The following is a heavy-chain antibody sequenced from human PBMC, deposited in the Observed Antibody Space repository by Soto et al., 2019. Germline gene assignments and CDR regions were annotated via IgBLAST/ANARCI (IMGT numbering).Heavy chain of an antibody. CDR2: IYPGDSDI. CDR1: GYTFTTYL. V-gene: IGHV5-51*01. D-gene: IGHD3-10*01. J-gene: IGHJ3*02. Sequence: PGESLKISCKTSGYTFTTYLITWVRQMPGKGLEWMGIIYPGDSDIKYNPSFQGQVTISADKSISTAYLHWSSLKASDTAIFYCARHVYFDSGRFDGFDIWGQGTMVTVSS. CDR3: ARHVYFDSGRFDGFDI.